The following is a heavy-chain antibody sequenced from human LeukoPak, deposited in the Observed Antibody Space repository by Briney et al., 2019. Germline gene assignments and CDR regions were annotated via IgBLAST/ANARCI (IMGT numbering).Heavy chain of an antibody. CDR2: IYPGDSET. CDR1: GYTFTTFW. J-gene: IGHJ6*03. CDR3: ARQRWNDPLEYYMDV. D-gene: IGHD1-1*01. V-gene: IGHV5-51*01. Sequence: GESLKISCKVSGYTFTTFWIGWVRQMPGQGLQWMGIIYPGDSETIYSPSFQGQATISADKSISTAYLQWSSLKASDTAMYYCARQRWNDPLEYYMDVRGKGTTVTVSS.